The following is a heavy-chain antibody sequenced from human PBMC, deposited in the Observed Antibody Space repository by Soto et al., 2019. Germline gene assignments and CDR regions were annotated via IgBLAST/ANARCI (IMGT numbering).Heavy chain of an antibody. CDR3: GAQDYGAKGYYFET. V-gene: IGHV4-39*02. CDR1: GGSISSRSSY. Sequence: QLQLQESGPGLVKASETLSLTCTVSGGSISSRSSYWGWIRQPPGKGLEWIGSIYYIGNTYYNPSLKSRVAISIDSSKTRFSLKLNSVTTADTAVYYFGAQDYGAKGYYFETWGQGTLVTVSS. J-gene: IGHJ4*02. CDR2: IYYIGNT. D-gene: IGHD4-17*01.